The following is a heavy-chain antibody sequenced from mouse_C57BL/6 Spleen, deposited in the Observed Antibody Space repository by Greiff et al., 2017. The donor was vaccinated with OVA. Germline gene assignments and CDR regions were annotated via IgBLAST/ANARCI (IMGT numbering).Heavy chain of an antibody. J-gene: IGHJ2*01. CDR3: VRQGYDYDRFDY. CDR2: IRSKSNNYAT. CDR1: GFSFNTYA. V-gene: IGHV10-1*01. Sequence: EVQRVESGGGLVQPKGSLKLSCAASGFSFNTYAMNWVRQAPGKGLEWVARIRSKSNNYATYYADSVKDRFTISRDDSESMLYLQMNNLKTEDTAMYYCVRQGYDYDRFDYWGQGTTLTVSS. D-gene: IGHD2-4*01.